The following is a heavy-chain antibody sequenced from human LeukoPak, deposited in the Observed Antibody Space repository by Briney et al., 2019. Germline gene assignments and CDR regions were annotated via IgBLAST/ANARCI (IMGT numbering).Heavy chain of an antibody. CDR2: ISGSGGST. CDR3: AKDRSDSSMVYNFDY. V-gene: IGHV3-23*01. J-gene: IGHJ4*02. Sequence: GGSLRLSCGASGFTFSNYAMAWVRQVPGTGLEWVSAISGSGGSTYYADSVKGRFTISRDNSKNTLYLQMNSLTAEDTALYYCAKDRSDSSMVYNFDYWGQGTLVTVSS. D-gene: IGHD5-18*01. CDR1: GFTFSNYA.